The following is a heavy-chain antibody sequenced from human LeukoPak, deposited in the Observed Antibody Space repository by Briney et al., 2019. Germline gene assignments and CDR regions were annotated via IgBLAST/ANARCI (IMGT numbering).Heavy chain of an antibody. CDR3: VRGFDGYFGFDL. Sequence: GGSLRLSCAGSGFIFSTYWMSWVRLAPGKGLEWVANINQDGSETFYVDSVKGRFTISRDNGKNSVFVQMDSLRAEDTAVYYCVRGFDGYFGFDLWGQGTMVTVSS. CDR1: GFIFSTYW. V-gene: IGHV3-7*05. CDR2: INQDGSET. D-gene: IGHD5-24*01. J-gene: IGHJ3*01.